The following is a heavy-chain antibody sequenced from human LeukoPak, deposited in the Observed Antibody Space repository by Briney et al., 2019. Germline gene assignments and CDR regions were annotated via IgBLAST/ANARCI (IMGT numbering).Heavy chain of an antibody. J-gene: IGHJ4*02. Sequence: SETLSLTCTVSGGSFTSFYWSWVRQPAGKGLEWIGHFFSSGTSSGTTKYNPSFASRATISVNQSKNQFSLKLTSVTAADTAVYYGARYSGIYGHDNWGQGTLVTVSS. CDR3: ARYSGIYGHDN. D-gene: IGHD3-10*01. CDR2: FFSSGTSSGTT. CDR1: GGSFTSFY. V-gene: IGHV4-4*07.